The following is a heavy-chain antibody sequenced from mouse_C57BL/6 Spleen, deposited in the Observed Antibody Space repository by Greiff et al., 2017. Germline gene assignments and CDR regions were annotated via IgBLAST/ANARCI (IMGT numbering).Heavy chain of an antibody. CDR2: IAPSDSYT. J-gene: IGHJ2*01. V-gene: IGHV1-69*01. Sequence: VQLQQPGAELVMPGASVKLSCKASGYTFTSYWMHWVKQRPGQGLEWIGEIAPSDSYTNYNQQFKGKYTLTVDKSSSTAYMRLSSLTSEDSAVYYCAIRYYPFDYWGQGTTLTVSS. CDR1: GYTFTSYW. D-gene: IGHD1-1*01. CDR3: AIRYYPFDY.